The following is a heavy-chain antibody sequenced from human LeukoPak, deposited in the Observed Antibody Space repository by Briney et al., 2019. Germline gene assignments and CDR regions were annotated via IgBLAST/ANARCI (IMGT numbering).Heavy chain of an antibody. J-gene: IGHJ4*02. CDR2: INHSGST. CDR1: GGSFSGYY. CDR3: ARGRYSSGWLHKPRLFDY. V-gene: IGHV4-34*01. Sequence: SETLSLTCAVYGGSFSGYYWSWIRQPPGKGLEWIGEINHSGSTNYNPSLKSRVTISVDTSKNQFSLKLSSVTAADTAVYYCARGRYSSGWLHKPRLFDYWGQGTLVTVSS. D-gene: IGHD6-19*01.